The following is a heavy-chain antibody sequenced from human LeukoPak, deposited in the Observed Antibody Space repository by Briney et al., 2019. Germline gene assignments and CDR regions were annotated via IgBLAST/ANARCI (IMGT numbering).Heavy chain of an antibody. CDR3: ARTPAIRRITIFGVVTPYYFDY. CDR1: GYTFTSYD. V-gene: IGHV1-8*01. Sequence: ASVKVSCKASGYTFTSYDINWVRQATGQGLEWMGWMNPNSGNTGYAQKFQGRGTMTRNTSISTAYMELSSLRSEDTAVYYCARTPAIRRITIFGVVTPYYFDYWGQGTLVTVSS. CDR2: MNPNSGNT. D-gene: IGHD3-3*01. J-gene: IGHJ4*02.